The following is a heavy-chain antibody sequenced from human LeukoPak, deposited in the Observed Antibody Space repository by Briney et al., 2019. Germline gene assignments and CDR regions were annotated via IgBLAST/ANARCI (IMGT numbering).Heavy chain of an antibody. D-gene: IGHD5-18*01. CDR3: ATIKRGYIYGYFDF. Sequence: SETLSLTCTVSGGSISSHYWSWIRQPPGKGLEWIGYMYDSVSTKDNPSLKSRLTLSADTSKDQFSLRLSSVTAADTAVYYCATIKRGYIYGYFDFWGQGIKVTVSS. J-gene: IGHJ4*02. CDR1: GGSISSHY. CDR2: MYDSVST. V-gene: IGHV4-59*11.